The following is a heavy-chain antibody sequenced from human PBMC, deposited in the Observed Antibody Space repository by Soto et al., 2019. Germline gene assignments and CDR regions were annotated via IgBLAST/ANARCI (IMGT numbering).Heavy chain of an antibody. CDR2: ISYDGNEK. D-gene: IGHD6-19*01. J-gene: IGHJ6*02. CDR3: VKDGSSGWPYFYDMDV. Sequence: GGSLRLSCAATGFAFSTYGMHWVRQAPGKGREWVAAISYDGNEKYYADAVKGRFTISRDNSKNTLYLQMSSLRAEDTAVYYCVKDGSSGWPYFYDMDVWGQGTTVTVSS. V-gene: IGHV3-30*18. CDR1: GFAFSTYG.